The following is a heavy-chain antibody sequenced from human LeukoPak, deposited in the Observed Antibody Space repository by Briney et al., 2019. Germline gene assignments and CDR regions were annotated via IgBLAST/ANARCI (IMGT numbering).Heavy chain of an antibody. CDR1: GGSFSGFY. V-gene: IGHV4-34*01. Sequence: SETLSLTCAVYGGSFSGFYWSWIRQPPGKGLEWIGDINHSGGTNYIPSLKSRVTISVDTSKNQFSLKLSSVTAADTAVYYCASLRPRMGKNYWGQGTLVTVSS. D-gene: IGHD7-27*01. CDR3: ASLRPRMGKNY. J-gene: IGHJ4*02. CDR2: INHSGGT.